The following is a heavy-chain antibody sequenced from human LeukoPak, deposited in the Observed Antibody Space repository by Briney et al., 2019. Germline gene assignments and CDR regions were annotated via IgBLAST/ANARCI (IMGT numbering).Heavy chain of an antibody. V-gene: IGHV3-23*01. D-gene: IGHD6-6*01. J-gene: IGHJ4*02. CDR1: GFTFSSYA. CDR2: ISGSGGST. Sequence: GGSLRLSCVASGFTFSSYAMSWVRQAPGKGLEWVSAISGSGGSTYYADSVKGRFTISRDNSKNTLYLQMNSLRAEDTAVYYCAKQGEYSSSSDVYYFDYWGQGTLVTVSS. CDR3: AKQGEYSSSSDVYYFDY.